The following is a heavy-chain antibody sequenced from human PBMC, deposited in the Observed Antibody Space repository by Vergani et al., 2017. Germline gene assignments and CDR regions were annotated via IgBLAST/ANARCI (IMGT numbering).Heavy chain of an antibody. Sequence: QVQLQESGPGLVKPSQTLSLTCTVSGVSMQSGSFYWTWIRQTAERRLGWMGRVYPSGTTNYNPSLNGRVTIFVDKSKNILSLRLNSVTAADTAVYYCARGETRTDWFDPWGQGTLVTVSS. V-gene: IGHV4-61*02. CDR1: GVSMQSGSFY. J-gene: IGHJ5*02. CDR2: VYPSGTT. D-gene: IGHD3/OR15-3a*01. CDR3: ARGETRTDWFDP.